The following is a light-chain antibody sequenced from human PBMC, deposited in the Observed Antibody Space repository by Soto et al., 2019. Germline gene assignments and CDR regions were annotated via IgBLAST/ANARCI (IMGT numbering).Light chain of an antibody. CDR2: EVS. J-gene: IGLJ1*01. CDR1: SSDVGAYNY. CDR3: SSYTSSSTLYV. Sequence: QSVLTQPASVSGSPGQSITISCTGTSSDVGAYNYVSWYQQHPGKAPKLMISEVSNRPSGVSNRFSGSKSGNTASLTISGLQAEDEADYFCSSYTSSSTLYVVGTGTKVTVL. V-gene: IGLV2-14*01.